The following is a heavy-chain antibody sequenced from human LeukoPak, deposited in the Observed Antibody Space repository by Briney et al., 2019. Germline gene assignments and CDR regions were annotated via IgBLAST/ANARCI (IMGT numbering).Heavy chain of an antibody. J-gene: IGHJ4*02. CDR2: ISWYGGST. CDR1: GFTFDVYT. V-gene: IGHV3-43*01. CDR3: AKGLPYPYDSSGF. D-gene: IGHD3-22*01. Sequence: GGALRLSCAASGFTFDVYTMHWVRQAPGKGLEWVSRISWYGGSTYYADSVKGRFTISRDNSKNSLYLQNNSLRTEDTALYYCAKGLPYPYDSSGFWGQGTLVTVSS.